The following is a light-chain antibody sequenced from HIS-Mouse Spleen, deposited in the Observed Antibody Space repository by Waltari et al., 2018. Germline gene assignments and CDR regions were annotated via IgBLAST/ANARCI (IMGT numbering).Light chain of an antibody. CDR2: DVS. J-gene: IGLJ1*01. CDR3: SSYTSSSTYV. V-gene: IGLV2-14*03. CDR1: SSDVGGYNY. Sequence: QSALTQPASVSGSPGPSITISCTGTSSDVGGYNYVSWYQQPPGKAPKPMIYDVSNRPSGVSNRFSGSKSGNTASLTISGLQAEDEADYYCSSYTSSSTYVFGTGTKVTVL.